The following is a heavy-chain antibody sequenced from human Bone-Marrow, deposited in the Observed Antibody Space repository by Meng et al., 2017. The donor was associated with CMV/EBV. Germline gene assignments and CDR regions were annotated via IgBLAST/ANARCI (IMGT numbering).Heavy chain of an antibody. J-gene: IGHJ6*04. Sequence: GESLKISCAASGFTFSDYYMSWIRQAPGKGLEWVSYISSSGSTIYYADSVKGRFTISRDNAKNSLYLQMNSLRAEDTAVYYCARGGVKLGYCSSTSCRHGMDVWGKGTTVTVSS. V-gene: IGHV3-11*01. CDR1: GFTFSDYY. CDR2: ISSSGSTI. D-gene: IGHD2-2*01. CDR3: ARGGVKLGYCSSTSCRHGMDV.